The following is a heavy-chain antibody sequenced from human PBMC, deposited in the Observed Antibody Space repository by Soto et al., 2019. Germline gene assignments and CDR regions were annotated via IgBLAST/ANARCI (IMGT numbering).Heavy chain of an antibody. CDR1: GFMFSNHG. D-gene: IGHD1-1*01. J-gene: IGHJ4*02. CDR3: VRGDNWNDEAADY. V-gene: IGHV3-33*01. CDR2: IWSDGNNR. Sequence: QVQLVESGGGVVQPGRSLRLSCAASGFMFSNHGMHWVRQSPGKGLEWVAVIWSDGNNRYYADSVKGRFTISRDNSKNPVYLQMNSMRAEDTDVYYCVRGDNWNDEAADYWGQGTLVTVSS.